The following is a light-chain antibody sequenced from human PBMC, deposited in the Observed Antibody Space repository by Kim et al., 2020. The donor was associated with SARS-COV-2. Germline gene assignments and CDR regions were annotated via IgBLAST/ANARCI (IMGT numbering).Light chain of an antibody. CDR2: TAA. Sequence: EIVMTQSPATLSVSPGERATLSCRASQSVDRKVAWYQQKGGQAPRLVIHTAATRATGFPARFSGSGSGTEVNLTISSLQSEDVAVYYCQQYNNGPPITFGQGTRLEIK. CDR1: QSVDRK. CDR3: QQYNNGPPIT. V-gene: IGKV3-15*01. J-gene: IGKJ5*01.